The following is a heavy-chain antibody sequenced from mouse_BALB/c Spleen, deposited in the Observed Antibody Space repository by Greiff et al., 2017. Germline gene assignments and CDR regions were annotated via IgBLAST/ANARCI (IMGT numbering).Heavy chain of an antibody. J-gene: IGHJ2*01. CDR2: ISSGGST. D-gene: IGHD2-1*01. CDR3: ARFYYGNYVLDY. Sequence: EVKLEESGGGLVKPGGSLKLSCAASGFTFSSYAMSWVRQTPEKRLEWVASISSGGSTYYPDSVKGRFTISRDNARNILYLQMSSLRSEDTAMYYCARFYYGNYVLDYWGQGTTLTVSS. CDR1: GFTFSSYA. V-gene: IGHV5-6-5*01.